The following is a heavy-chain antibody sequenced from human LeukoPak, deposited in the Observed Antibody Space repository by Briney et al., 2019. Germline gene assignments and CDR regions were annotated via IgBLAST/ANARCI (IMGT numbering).Heavy chain of an antibody. CDR1: GFTFRNYG. V-gene: IGHV3-33*08. CDR3: ARVYLERLTAGYFDH. J-gene: IGHJ4*02. CDR2: VWNGGNAK. D-gene: IGHD2-8*01. Sequence: GGSLRLSCTASGFTFRNYGMHWVRQAPGKGLEWVAVVWNGGNAKYYADSVKGRFTISRDNSKNMLCLQLDGLRDDDSAAYFCARVYLERLTAGYFDHWGQGTQVTVSP.